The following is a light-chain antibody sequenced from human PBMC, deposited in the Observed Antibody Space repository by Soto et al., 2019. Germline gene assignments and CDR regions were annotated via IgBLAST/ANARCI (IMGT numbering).Light chain of an antibody. J-gene: IGLJ2*01. CDR2: EVS. CDR3: SSYTTSSTLV. Sequence: QSALTQPASVSGSPGQSITISCTGTNSDVGTYNYVSWYQQHPGKAPKFVVYEVSDRHSGVSDRFSGSKSGNTASLTISGLQAEDEADYYCSSYTTSSTLVFGGGTKLTVL. CDR1: NSDVGTYNY. V-gene: IGLV2-14*01.